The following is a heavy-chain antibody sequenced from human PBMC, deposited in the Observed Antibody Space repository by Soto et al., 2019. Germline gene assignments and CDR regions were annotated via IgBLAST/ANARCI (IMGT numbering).Heavy chain of an antibody. D-gene: IGHD2-2*01. CDR1: GFTFSSYW. Sequence: VQLVESGGGLVQPGGSLRLSCAASGFTFSSYWMSWVRQAPGKGLEWVANIKQDGSEKYYVDSVKGRFTISRDNAKNSLYLQMNSLRAEDTAVYYCARAVYCSSTSCYVEYYYGMDVWGQGTTVTVSS. J-gene: IGHJ6*02. CDR2: IKQDGSEK. V-gene: IGHV3-7*05. CDR3: ARAVYCSSTSCYVEYYYGMDV.